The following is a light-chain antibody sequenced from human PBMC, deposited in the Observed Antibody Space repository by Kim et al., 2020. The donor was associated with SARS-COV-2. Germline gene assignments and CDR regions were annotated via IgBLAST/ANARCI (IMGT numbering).Light chain of an antibody. J-gene: IGLJ2*01. CDR2: LNNDGSH. CDR3: QTWDTGIRV. Sequence: ASVKLTCTLSGGHSSYAIAWLQQQPEKGLRYLMKLNNDGSHTRGGGIPDRFSGSSSGSERYLTISGLQSEDEADYYCQTWDTGIRVFGGGTQLTVL. CDR1: GGHSSYA. V-gene: IGLV4-69*01.